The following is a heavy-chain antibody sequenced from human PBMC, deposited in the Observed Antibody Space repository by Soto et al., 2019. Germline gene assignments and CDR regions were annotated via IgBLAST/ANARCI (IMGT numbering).Heavy chain of an antibody. CDR1: GFTFNNYG. Sequence: QVQLVESGGGVVQAGRSLRLSCAASGFTFNNYGMHWVRQAPGKGLEWVAVIWYDGRNKYYADSVKGRFTISRDTSTNTLYLQMNSLGAEDTAVYYCARDDRASGWYVAMDVWGQGTTVTVSS. CDR3: ARDDRASGWYVAMDV. J-gene: IGHJ6*02. D-gene: IGHD6-19*01. V-gene: IGHV3-33*01. CDR2: IWYDGRNK.